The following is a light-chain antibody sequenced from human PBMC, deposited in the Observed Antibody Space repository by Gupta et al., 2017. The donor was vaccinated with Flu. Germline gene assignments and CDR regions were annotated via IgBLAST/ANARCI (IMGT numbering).Light chain of an antibody. CDR3: QQYGSSPYS. CDR2: GAS. Sequence: EIVLTQSPGTLSLSPGERATLSCRASQIVTSSYVAWHQQKPGQAPRLLIFGASTRATGIPDRFSGSGSGADFTLTITRLEPEDFAVYYCQQYGSSPYSFGQGTKLEIK. V-gene: IGKV3-20*01. J-gene: IGKJ2*03. CDR1: QIVTSSY.